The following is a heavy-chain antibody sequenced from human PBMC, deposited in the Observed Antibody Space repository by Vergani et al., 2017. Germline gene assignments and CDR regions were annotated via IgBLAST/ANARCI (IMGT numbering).Heavy chain of an antibody. J-gene: IGHJ4*02. CDR3: AKVNTAMVTFVARDY. CDR1: GFTFSSYA. D-gene: IGHD5-18*01. Sequence: EVQLLESGGGLVQPGGSLRLSCAAPGFTFSSYAMSWVRQAPGKGLEWVSAISGSGGSTYYADSVKGRFTISRDNSKNTMYLQMNSLRAEDTAVYYCAKVNTAMVTFVARDYWGQGTLVTVSS. CDR2: ISGSGGST. V-gene: IGHV3-23*01.